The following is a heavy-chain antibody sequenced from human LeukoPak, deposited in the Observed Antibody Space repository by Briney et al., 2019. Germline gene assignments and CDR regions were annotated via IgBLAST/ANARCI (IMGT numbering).Heavy chain of an antibody. D-gene: IGHD5-18*01. Sequence: ASVKVSCKASGGTFSSYAISWVRQAPGQGLEWMGGIIPIFGTANYAQKFQGRVTITTDESTSTAYMELSSLRSEDTAVYYCARRARLNVDTAMADTFDIWGQGTMDTVSS. V-gene: IGHV1-69*05. J-gene: IGHJ3*02. CDR2: IIPIFGTA. CDR1: GGTFSSYA. CDR3: ARRARLNVDTAMADTFDI.